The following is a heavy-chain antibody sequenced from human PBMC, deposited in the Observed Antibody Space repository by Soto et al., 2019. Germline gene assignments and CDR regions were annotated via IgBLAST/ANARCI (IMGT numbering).Heavy chain of an antibody. D-gene: IGHD6-19*01. CDR3: ARAKILSPRIAVAGRVFWFDP. Sequence: QVQLVQSGAEVKKPGSSVKVSCKASGGTFSSYAISWVRQAPGQGLEWMGGIIPIFGTANYAQKFQGRVTITADESTSTAYMELSSLRSEDTAVYYCARAKILSPRIAVAGRVFWFDPWGQGTLVTVSS. CDR2: IIPIFGTA. V-gene: IGHV1-69*12. J-gene: IGHJ5*02. CDR1: GGTFSSYA.